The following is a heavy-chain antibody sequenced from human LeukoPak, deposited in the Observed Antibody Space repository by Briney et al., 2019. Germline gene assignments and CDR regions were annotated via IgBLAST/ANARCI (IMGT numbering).Heavy chain of an antibody. CDR3: ARHDSSGYYLEY. CDR2: IYYSGST. CDR1: GGSISSYY. D-gene: IGHD3-22*01. Sequence: PSETLSLTCTVSGGSISSYYWSWIRQPPGKGLEWIGYIYYSGSTNYNPSLKSRVTISVDTSKNQFSLKLNSVTAADTAVYYCARHDSSGYYLEYWGQGTLVTVSS. J-gene: IGHJ4*02. V-gene: IGHV4-59*01.